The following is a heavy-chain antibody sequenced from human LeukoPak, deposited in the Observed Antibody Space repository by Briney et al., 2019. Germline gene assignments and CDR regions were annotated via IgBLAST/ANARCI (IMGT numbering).Heavy chain of an antibody. D-gene: IGHD3-16*01. CDR2: ISGSGGST. Sequence: GGSLRLSCAASELINTHYWMHWVRQVPGKGLEWVSAISGSGGSTYYADSVKGRFTISRDNSKNTLYLQMNSLRAEDTAVYYCAKSLIKSVGYWGQGTLVTVSS. J-gene: IGHJ4*02. CDR1: ELINTHYW. V-gene: IGHV3-23*01. CDR3: AKSLIKSVGY.